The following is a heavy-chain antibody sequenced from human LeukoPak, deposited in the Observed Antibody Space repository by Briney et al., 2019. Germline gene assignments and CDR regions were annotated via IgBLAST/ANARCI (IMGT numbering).Heavy chain of an antibody. V-gene: IGHV3-23*01. J-gene: IGHJ4*02. D-gene: IGHD2-8*01. Sequence: PGGSLRLSCAASGFTFSSYAMSWVRQAPGKGLEWVSAISGSGGSTYYADSVKGRFTISRDNSKNTLYLQMNSLRAEDTAVYYCARDIYCTNGVCIDYWGQGTLVTVSS. CDR1: GFTFSSYA. CDR3: ARDIYCTNGVCIDY. CDR2: ISGSGGST.